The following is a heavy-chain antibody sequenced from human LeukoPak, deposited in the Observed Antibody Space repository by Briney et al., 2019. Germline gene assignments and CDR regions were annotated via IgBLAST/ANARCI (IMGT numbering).Heavy chain of an antibody. D-gene: IGHD5-24*01. CDR1: GFNVGSSY. CDR3: VKDLRDGYTAPIFDS. CDR2: ISWNSGNI. V-gene: IGHV3-9*01. Sequence: PGGSLRLTCAVSGFNVGSSYMNWVRQAPGKGLEWVSGISWNSGNIDYADSVKGRFTISRDNAKNSLYLQMNSLRVEDTALYYCVKDLRDGYTAPIFDSWGQGTLVTVSS. J-gene: IGHJ4*02.